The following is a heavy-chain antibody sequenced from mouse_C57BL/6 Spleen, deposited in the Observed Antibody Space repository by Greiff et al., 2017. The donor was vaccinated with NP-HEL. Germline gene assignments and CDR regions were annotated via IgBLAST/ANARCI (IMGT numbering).Heavy chain of an antibody. CDR3: VREGGSYAMDY. Sequence: DVKLVESVEGLGAKEGQLHHECACCGFLVKTYAMHWVRQAPGKGLEWVARIRSKSSNYATYYADSVKDRFTISRDDSQSMLYLQMNNLKTDDTAMEYGVREGGSYAMDYWGQGTSVTVS. CDR1: GFLVKTYA. V-gene: IGHV10-3*01. J-gene: IGHJ4*01. CDR2: IRSKSSNYAT.